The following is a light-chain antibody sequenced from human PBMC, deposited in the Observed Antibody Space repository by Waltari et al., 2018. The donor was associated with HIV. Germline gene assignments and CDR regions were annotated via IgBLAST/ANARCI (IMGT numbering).Light chain of an antibody. CDR3: QQSYSTPMYT. CDR1: PSISNY. J-gene: IGKJ2*01. V-gene: IGKV1-39*01. Sequence: DIQMTQSPSSLSTSVGDRVTITCRASPSISNYLNWYQQKPGKAPKLLIYAASSLRSGVPSRFSGTGSGTDFTLTISSLQPEDFATYHCQQSYSTPMYTFGQGTKLEIK. CDR2: AAS.